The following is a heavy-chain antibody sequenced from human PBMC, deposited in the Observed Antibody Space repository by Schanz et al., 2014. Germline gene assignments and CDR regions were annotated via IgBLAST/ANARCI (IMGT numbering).Heavy chain of an antibody. Sequence: QVQLVESGGGLVKPGGSLRLSCTASGFTFSDYYMTWIRQAPGKGLEWVSYVSSNNIYTKYADSVRGRFTISRDNSKNTLSLQMNSLRSEDTAIYYCARMPGPALNWGQGTLVTVSS. CDR2: VSSNNIYT. V-gene: IGHV3-11*05. D-gene: IGHD2-2*01. CDR1: GFTFSDYY. J-gene: IGHJ4*02. CDR3: ARMPGPALN.